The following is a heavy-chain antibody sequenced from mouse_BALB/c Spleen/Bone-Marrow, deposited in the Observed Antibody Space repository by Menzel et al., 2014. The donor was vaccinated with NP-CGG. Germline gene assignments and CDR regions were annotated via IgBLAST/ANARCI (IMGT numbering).Heavy chain of an antibody. V-gene: IGHV1S41*01. CDR2: IAPGSGST. J-gene: IGHJ4*01. Sequence: DLVKPGASVKLSCKASGYTFTSYWINWIKQRPGQGLEWIGRIAPGSGSTYYNEMFKGKATLTVDTSSSKAYIQLNSLSSEDSAVYFCARFPIYYGNYGAMDYWGQGTSVTVSS. CDR3: ARFPIYYGNYGAMDY. CDR1: GYTFTSYW. D-gene: IGHD2-1*01.